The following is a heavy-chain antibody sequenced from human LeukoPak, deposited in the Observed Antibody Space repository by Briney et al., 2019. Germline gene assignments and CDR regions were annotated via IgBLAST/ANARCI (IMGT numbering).Heavy chain of an antibody. J-gene: IGHJ4*02. CDR2: IYYSGST. CDR3: AREVAMAYFDY. V-gene: IGHV4-59*01. CDR1: GGSISSYY. D-gene: IGHD5-24*01. Sequence: SETLSLTCTVSGGSISSYYWSWIRQPPGKGLEWIGYIYYSGSTNYNPSLKSRVTISVDTSKNQFSLKLSSVTAADTAVYYCAREVAMAYFDYWGQGTLVAVSS.